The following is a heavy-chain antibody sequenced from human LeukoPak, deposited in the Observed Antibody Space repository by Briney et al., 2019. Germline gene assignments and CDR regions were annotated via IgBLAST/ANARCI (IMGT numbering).Heavy chain of an antibody. V-gene: IGHV3-74*03. Sequence: GGSLRLSCAASGFTFRNHWMHWVRQTPGKGLVWVSRISSDGSSTTYADSVKGRFTISRDNAKNTLYLQMNNLRAEDTAMYYCARDQRVTGRPDINYWGQGTLVIVSS. CDR3: ARDQRVTGRPDINY. D-gene: IGHD6-6*01. CDR2: ISSDGSST. CDR1: GFTFRNHW. J-gene: IGHJ4*02.